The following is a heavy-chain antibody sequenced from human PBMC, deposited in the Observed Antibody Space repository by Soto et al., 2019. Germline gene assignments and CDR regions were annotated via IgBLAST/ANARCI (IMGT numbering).Heavy chain of an antibody. J-gene: IGHJ3*02. CDR3: ARSDFGSGYYKDAFDI. CDR1: GGSISSYY. V-gene: IGHV4-59*01. D-gene: IGHD3-3*01. Sequence: SETLSLTCTVSGGSISSYYWSWIRQPPGKGLEWIGYIYYSGSTNYNPSLKSRVTISVDTSKYQFSLKLSSETAADTDVYYCARSDFGSGYYKDAFDIWGQGSMVSVSS. CDR2: IYYSGST.